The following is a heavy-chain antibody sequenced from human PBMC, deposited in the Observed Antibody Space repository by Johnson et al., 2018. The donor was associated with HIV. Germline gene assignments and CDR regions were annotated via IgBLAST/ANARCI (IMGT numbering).Heavy chain of an antibody. J-gene: IGHJ3*02. D-gene: IGHD3-22*01. CDR1: GFTFEDYG. Sequence: VQLVESGGGVIRPGGSLRLSCASSGFTFEDYGMSWVRQVPGKGLEWVSGINWSGGSTYYADSLKGRFTISRDNSKNTLYLQMNSLRTEDTAMYYCAKGQSSGYPKDAFAIWGRGTLVIVSS. CDR3: AKGQSSGYPKDAFAI. CDR2: INWSGGST. V-gene: IGHV3-20*04.